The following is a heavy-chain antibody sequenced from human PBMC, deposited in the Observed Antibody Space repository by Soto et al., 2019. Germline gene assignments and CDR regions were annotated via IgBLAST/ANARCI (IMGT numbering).Heavy chain of an antibody. CDR1: GPTFISYA. D-gene: IGHD2-2*01. CDR3: ARPHEPLVPAGRFDY. Sequence: QVQLVQSGAEVKEPGSSVKVSCKSSGPTFISYAISWVRQAPGQGLEWMGGFVPIFGTPNYAQKFQGRITITADESTSTAYMELSSLTVEDTAVFYCARPHEPLVPAGRFDYWGQGTLVIVSS. J-gene: IGHJ4*02. CDR2: FVPIFGTP. V-gene: IGHV1-69*12.